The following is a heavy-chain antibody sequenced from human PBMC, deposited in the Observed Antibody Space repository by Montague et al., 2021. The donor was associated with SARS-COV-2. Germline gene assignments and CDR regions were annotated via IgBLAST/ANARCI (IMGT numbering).Heavy chain of an antibody. Sequence: SETLSLTCVVSGGSISSINWWSWVRQPPGKGLEWIGEIYHSGSTNYNPSLKSLAIISVDKSKNQFTLKLSSVTAADTAVYYCARTGYSSGWHSFDYWGQGTLVTVSS. J-gene: IGHJ4*02. CDR1: GGSISSINW. V-gene: IGHV4-4*02. CDR3: ARTGYSSGWHSFDY. CDR2: IYHSGST. D-gene: IGHD6-19*01.